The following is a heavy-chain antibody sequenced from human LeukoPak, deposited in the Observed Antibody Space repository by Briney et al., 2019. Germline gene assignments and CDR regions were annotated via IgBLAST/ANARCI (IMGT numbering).Heavy chain of an antibody. CDR3: ARGGYGGHFDY. CDR2: IYYSGST. V-gene: IGHV4-30-4*01. D-gene: IGHD4-23*01. J-gene: IGHJ4*02. Sequence: PSETLCLTCTVSGGSIISGDYYWSWIRQPPGKGVEWIGYIYYSGSTYYNPSLKSRVTISLDTSKNQFSLKLSSVTAADTAVYCCARGGYGGHFDYWGQGTLVTVSS. CDR1: GGSIISGDYY.